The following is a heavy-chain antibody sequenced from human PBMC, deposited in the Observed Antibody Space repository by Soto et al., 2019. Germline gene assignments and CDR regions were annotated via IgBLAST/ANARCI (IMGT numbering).Heavy chain of an antibody. V-gene: IGHV3-30-3*01. CDR1: GFTFSSYA. Sequence: GGSLRLSCAASGFTFSSYAMHWVRQAPGKGLEWVAVISYDGSNKYYADSVKGRFTISRDNSKNTLYLQMNSLRAEDTAVYYCARDDPRGRAAAGTLDYWGQGTLVTVSS. D-gene: IGHD6-13*01. J-gene: IGHJ4*02. CDR2: ISYDGSNK. CDR3: ARDDPRGRAAAGTLDY.